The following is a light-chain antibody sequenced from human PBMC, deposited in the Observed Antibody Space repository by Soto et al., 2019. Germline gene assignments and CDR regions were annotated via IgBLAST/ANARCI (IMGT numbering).Light chain of an antibody. Sequence: DIQVTQSPPSLSASVGDRVTITCRASQYIGNYLNWYQHKPGKAPQLLIYSASTLQIGVPSRFSGSVSATDFTLTITTLQPDDFESYYSPSNYILPWNFGQGTKVDIX. J-gene: IGKJ1*01. CDR1: QYIGNY. CDR2: SAS. V-gene: IGKV1-39*01. CDR3: PSNYILPWN.